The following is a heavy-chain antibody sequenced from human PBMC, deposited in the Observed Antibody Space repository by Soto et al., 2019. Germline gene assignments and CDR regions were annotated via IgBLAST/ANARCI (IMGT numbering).Heavy chain of an antibody. CDR3: ARERLIAAQEGYFDWVSGSGKYMDV. D-gene: IGHD3-9*01. CDR1: GFTFSDYY. J-gene: IGHJ6*03. Sequence: GGSLRLSCAASGFTFSDYYMSWIRQAPGKGLEWVSYISSSGSTIYYADSVKGRFTISRDNAKNSLYLQMNSLRAEDTAVYYCARERLIAAQEGYFDWVSGSGKYMDVWGKGTTVTVSS. V-gene: IGHV3-11*01. CDR2: ISSSGSTI.